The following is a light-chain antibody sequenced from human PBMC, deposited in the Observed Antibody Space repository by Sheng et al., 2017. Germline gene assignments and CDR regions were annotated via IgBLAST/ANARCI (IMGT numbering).Light chain of an antibody. V-gene: IGKV3-20*01. CDR1: QTVSRSS. J-gene: IGKJ5*01. CDR3: QQYGTSSIT. CDR2: GAS. Sequence: EIVMTQSPVTLSVSPGERVTLSCRASQTVSRSSLVWYQQKTGQAPRVLIYGASSRATGIPDRFTGSGSGTDFTLTISRLEPEDFAVYYCQQYGTSSITFGQGTRLDIK.